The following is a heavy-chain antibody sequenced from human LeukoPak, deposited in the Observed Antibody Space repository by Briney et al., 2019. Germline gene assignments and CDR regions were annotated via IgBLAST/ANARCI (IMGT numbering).Heavy chain of an antibody. CDR1: GGTFSSYA. CDR3: ARDRGPESHAFDI. D-gene: IGHD1-26*01. CDR2: IIPTLGIA. Sequence: ASVKVSCKASGGTFSSYAISWVRQAPGQGLEWMGRIIPTLGIANYAQKFQGRVTITADKSTSTAYMELSSLRSEDTAVYYCARDRGPESHAFDIWGQGTMVTVSS. V-gene: IGHV1-69*04. J-gene: IGHJ3*02.